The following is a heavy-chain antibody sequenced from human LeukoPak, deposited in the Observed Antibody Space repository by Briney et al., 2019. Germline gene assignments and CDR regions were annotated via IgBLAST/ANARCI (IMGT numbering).Heavy chain of an antibody. CDR2: IYSGGST. D-gene: IGHD3-22*01. CDR3: ARVRYYYDSSGYYKHKTFDY. V-gene: IGHV3-53*01. Sequence: PGGSLRLSCAASGFTVSSNYMSWVRQAPGKGLEWVSVIYSGGSTYYADSVKGRFTISRDNSKNTLYLQMNSLRAEDTAVYYCARVRYYYDSSGYYKHKTFDYWGQGTLVTVSS. J-gene: IGHJ4*02. CDR1: GFTVSSNY.